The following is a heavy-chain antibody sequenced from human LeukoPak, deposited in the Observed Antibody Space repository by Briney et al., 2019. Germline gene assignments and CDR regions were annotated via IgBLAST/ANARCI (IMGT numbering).Heavy chain of an antibody. D-gene: IGHD1-1*01. V-gene: IGHV3-23*01. J-gene: IGHJ4*02. Sequence: GGSLRLSCAASGFTFSSFAMTWVRQAPGRGLEWVSSIRGGGDTFYADSVKGRFTLSRDDSRNTVYLQLNNLRVEDTAVYYCAKANWVSNADAVWWGQGTLVTVSS. CDR1: GFTFSSFA. CDR2: IRGGGDT. CDR3: AKANWVSNADAVW.